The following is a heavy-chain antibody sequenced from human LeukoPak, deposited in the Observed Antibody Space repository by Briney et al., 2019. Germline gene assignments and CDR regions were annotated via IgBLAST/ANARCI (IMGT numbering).Heavy chain of an antibody. J-gene: IGHJ4*02. Sequence: PGGSLRLSCVASGFTFSSYSVNWVRQAPGKGLEWVSCISSSSSYIYYADSVKGRFTISRDNAKNSLYLQMNSLKTEDTAVYYCTRHWGGSGWLFDYWGQGTLVTVSS. CDR3: TRHWGGSGWLFDY. D-gene: IGHD6-19*01. V-gene: IGHV3-21*04. CDR1: GFTFSSYS. CDR2: ISSSSSYI.